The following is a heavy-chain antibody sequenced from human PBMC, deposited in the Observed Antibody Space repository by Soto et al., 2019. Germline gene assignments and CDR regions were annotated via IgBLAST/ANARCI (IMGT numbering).Heavy chain of an antibody. CDR3: VRLGGSSGIDY. CDR1: GFSFSSLW. CDR2: IDTDGSGT. J-gene: IGHJ4*02. D-gene: IGHD6-13*01. Sequence: GGSLRLSCAASGFSFSSLWMHWVRQAPGKGLVWVARIDTDGSGTSYADSVKGRFTISRDNARNMLYLQMNSLRDEDTAVYYCVRLGGSSGIDYWGQGNLVTVSS. V-gene: IGHV3-74*01.